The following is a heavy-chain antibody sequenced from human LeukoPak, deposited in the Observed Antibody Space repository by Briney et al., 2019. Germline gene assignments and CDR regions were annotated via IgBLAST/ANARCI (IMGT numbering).Heavy chain of an antibody. D-gene: IGHD3-22*01. CDR3: TREDRPFCPFAY. Sequence: KPSETLSLTCTVSGGSISTYYWSWIRQPPGKGLEWIGYIYYSGSTNYNPSLKSRVTISVDTSKNQFSLRLSSVTAADTAVYYCTREDRPFCPFAYWGQGVLVTVSS. V-gene: IGHV4-59*01. CDR1: GGSISTYY. J-gene: IGHJ4*02. CDR2: IYYSGST.